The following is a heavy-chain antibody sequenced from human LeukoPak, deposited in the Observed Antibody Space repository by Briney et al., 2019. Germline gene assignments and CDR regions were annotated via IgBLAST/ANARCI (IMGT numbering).Heavy chain of an antibody. D-gene: IGHD1-1*01. CDR2: IIINGDHT. Sequence: PGGSLRLSCATSGFMFNNYAVTWLRQTPEKGLEWVSAIIINGDHTYYPDSVKGRFTISRDNHKDTVYLQMNSLRAEDTAICYCARTNGYFDYWGRGTLVIVSS. V-gene: IGHV3-23*01. J-gene: IGHJ4*02. CDR3: ARTNGYFDY. CDR1: GFMFNNYA.